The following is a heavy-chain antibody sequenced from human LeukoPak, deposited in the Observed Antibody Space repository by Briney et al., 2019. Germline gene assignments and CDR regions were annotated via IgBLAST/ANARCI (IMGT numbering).Heavy chain of an antibody. D-gene: IGHD4-17*01. CDR1: GFTFSSYA. J-gene: IGHJ4*02. Sequence: GGSLRLSCAASGFTFSSYAMSWVRQAPGKGLEWVSVISGSGGSTYYADSVKGRFTISRDNSKNTLYLQMNSLRAEDTAVYYCARDHHGDYVDYWGQGTLVTVSS. CDR3: ARDHHGDYVDY. CDR2: ISGSGGST. V-gene: IGHV3-23*01.